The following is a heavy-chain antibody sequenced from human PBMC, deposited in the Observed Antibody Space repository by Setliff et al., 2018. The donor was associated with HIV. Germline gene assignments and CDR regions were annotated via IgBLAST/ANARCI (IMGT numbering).Heavy chain of an antibody. J-gene: IGHJ4*02. V-gene: IGHV4-59*01. D-gene: IGHD2-15*01. Sequence: SETLSLTCSVSGVSMTNNYWTWIRQSPGKGLEWIGYVHYSGNTRYNPSLKSRVTISVDTSKNKFSLKLGSVTAADTAVYYCASEKVAWTVSDSFFEFWGQGVQVTVSS. CDR1: GVSMTNNY. CDR3: ASEKVAWTVSDSFFEF. CDR2: VHYSGNT.